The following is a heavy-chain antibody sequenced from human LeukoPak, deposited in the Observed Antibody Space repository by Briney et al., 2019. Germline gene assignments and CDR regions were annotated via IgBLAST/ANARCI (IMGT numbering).Heavy chain of an antibody. Sequence: GGSLRLSCAASGFTFSNYGMNWVRQAPGKELQWDSYIGRSGTTIYYADSVRGRFTISRNNAKNSLYLQMNSLREEDTAVYYCARLSCGEYGPFDYWGQGALVTVSS. CDR2: IGRSGTTI. CDR1: GFTFSNYG. CDR3: ARLSCGEYGPFDY. V-gene: IGHV3-48*02. J-gene: IGHJ4*02. D-gene: IGHD4/OR15-4a*01.